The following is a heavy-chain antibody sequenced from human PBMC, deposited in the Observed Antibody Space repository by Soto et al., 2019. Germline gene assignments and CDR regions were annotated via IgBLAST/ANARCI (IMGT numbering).Heavy chain of an antibody. V-gene: IGHV4-30-4*01. J-gene: IGHJ5*02. D-gene: IGHD2-2*01. CDR1: GGSISSGDYY. CDR3: AREVIVVVPAAINWFDP. Sequence: QVQLQESGPGLVKPSQTLSLTCTVSGGSISSGDYYWSWIHQPPGKGLEWIGYIYYSGSTYYNPSLKSRVTISVDTSKNQFSLKLSSVTAADTAVYYCAREVIVVVPAAINWFDPWGQGTLVTVSS. CDR2: IYYSGST.